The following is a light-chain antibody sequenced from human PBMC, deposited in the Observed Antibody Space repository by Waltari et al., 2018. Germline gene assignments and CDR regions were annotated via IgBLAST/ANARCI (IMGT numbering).Light chain of an antibody. CDR2: GNS. Sequence: QSALIQEASVSGAVGQKVTLSCNGNRNKVGRYGVGWHQQISNGAPKTVIFGNSRPSGIPDRFSVSRSGITASLTISGLQPEDEGDYYCSTWDYSLSGYVFGTGTKVTVL. CDR1: RNKVGRYG. CDR3: STWDYSLSGYV. J-gene: IGLJ1*01. V-gene: IGLV1-44*01.